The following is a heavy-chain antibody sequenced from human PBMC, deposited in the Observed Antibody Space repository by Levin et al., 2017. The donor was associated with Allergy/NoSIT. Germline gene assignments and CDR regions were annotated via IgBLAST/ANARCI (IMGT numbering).Heavy chain of an antibody. CDR1: GFTFSLYT. D-gene: IGHD5-24*01. J-gene: IGHJ4*02. CDR2: ISSSSDYI. CDR3: TRLLQLPFDY. V-gene: IGHV3-21*01. Sequence: SCAASGFTFSLYTMNWVRQAPGKGLEWVSSISSSSDYIYYADSVKGRFTVSRDNAENSLSLQMNSLSAEDTAVYYCTRLLQLPFDYWGQGTQVTVSS.